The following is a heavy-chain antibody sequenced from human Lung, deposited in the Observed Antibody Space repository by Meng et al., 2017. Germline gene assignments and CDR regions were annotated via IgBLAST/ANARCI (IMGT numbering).Heavy chain of an antibody. J-gene: IGHJ6*01. CDR3: ASGGGSYYRVLYYYYGMDV. Sequence: ASVKVSCKASGYTFTSYYMHWVRQAPGQGLEWMGIINPSGGSTSYAQKFQGRVTMTRDTSTSTVYMELSSLRSEDTAVYYCASGGGSYYRVLYYYYGMDVWGQGNTV. V-gene: IGHV1-46*01. D-gene: IGHD1-26*01. CDR1: GYTFTSYY. CDR2: INPSGGST.